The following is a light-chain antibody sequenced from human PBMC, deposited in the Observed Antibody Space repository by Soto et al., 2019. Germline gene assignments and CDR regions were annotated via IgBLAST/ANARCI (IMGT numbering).Light chain of an antibody. CDR3: SSYTSSSTRV. CDR2: EVS. CDR1: SSDVGAYDF. Sequence: QSVLTQPASVSGSPGQSITISCTGTSSDVGAYDFVSWYQQHPDKAPKLMIYEVSNRPSGVSNRFSGSKSFNTATLTISGLQAENEADYYCSSYTSSSTRVLGTGTKVTVL. J-gene: IGLJ1*01. V-gene: IGLV2-14*03.